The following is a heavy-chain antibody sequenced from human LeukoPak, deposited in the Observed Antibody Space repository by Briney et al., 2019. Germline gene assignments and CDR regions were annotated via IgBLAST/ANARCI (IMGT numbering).Heavy chain of an antibody. CDR1: GYTFTSYD. V-gene: IGHV1-8*03. CDR3: ARVGYDFWSGYHSYFDY. Sequence: ASVKVSCKASGYTFTSYDINWVRQATGQGLEWMGRMNPNSGNTGYAQKFQGRVTITRNTSISTAYMELSSLRSEDTAVYYCARVGYDFWSGYHSYFDYWGQGTLVTVSS. CDR2: MNPNSGNT. J-gene: IGHJ4*02. D-gene: IGHD3-3*01.